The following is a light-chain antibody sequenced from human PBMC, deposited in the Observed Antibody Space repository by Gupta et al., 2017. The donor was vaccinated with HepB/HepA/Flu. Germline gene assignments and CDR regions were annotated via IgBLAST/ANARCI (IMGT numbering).Light chain of an antibody. V-gene: IGKV1-33*01. CDR1: QDITNQ. CDR2: DVS. Sequence: DIQMTQSPSSLSASVGDRVSITCQASQDITNQLNWYQQKPGKAPNLLIYDVSNLGTGVPPRFSGSGSGTNFTFTINSLQPEDFATYYCQHYDNLLVTFGPGTAVDV. CDR3: QHYDNLLVT. J-gene: IGKJ3*01.